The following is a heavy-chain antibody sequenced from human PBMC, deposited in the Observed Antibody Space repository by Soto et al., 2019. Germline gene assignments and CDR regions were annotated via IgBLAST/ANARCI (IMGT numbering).Heavy chain of an antibody. D-gene: IGHD2-15*01. V-gene: IGHV1-8*01. CDR2: MNPKSGKT. Sequence: QVQLVQSGAEVKKPGASVKVSCKTSGYTFINYDINWVRQAPGKGLEWMGLMNPKSGKTCYAQKFQGRVSMTRDTSTSTAYMELNSLRSEDTATYYCSRTPGDYWGQGTLVTVSS. CDR3: SRTPGDY. CDR1: GYTFINYD. J-gene: IGHJ4*02.